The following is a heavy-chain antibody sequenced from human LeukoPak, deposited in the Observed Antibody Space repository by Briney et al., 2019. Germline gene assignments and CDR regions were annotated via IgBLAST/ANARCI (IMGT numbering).Heavy chain of an antibody. J-gene: IGHJ4*02. CDR1: GGTFSSYA. CDR3: ARGEMATILDY. V-gene: IGHV1-69*04. CDR2: IIPILGIA. Sequence: GASVKVSCKASGGTFSSYAISWVRQAPGQGLEWMGRIIPILGIANYAQKFQGRVTMTRDTSTSTVYMELSSLRSEDTAVYYCARGEMATILDYWGQGTLVTVSS. D-gene: IGHD5-12*01.